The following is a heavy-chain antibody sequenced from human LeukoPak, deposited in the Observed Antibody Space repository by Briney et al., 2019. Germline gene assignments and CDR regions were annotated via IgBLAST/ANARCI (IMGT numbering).Heavy chain of an antibody. J-gene: IGHJ3*02. V-gene: IGHV3-9*01. D-gene: IGHD3-10*01. Sequence: PGRSLRLSCAASGLTFDDYAMHWVRQAPGKGLEWVSGISWNSGSIGYADSVKGRFTISRDNAKNSLYLQMNSLRAEDTALYYCAKDIPGVDYAFDIWGQGTMVTVSS. CDR2: ISWNSGSI. CDR1: GLTFDDYA. CDR3: AKDIPGVDYAFDI.